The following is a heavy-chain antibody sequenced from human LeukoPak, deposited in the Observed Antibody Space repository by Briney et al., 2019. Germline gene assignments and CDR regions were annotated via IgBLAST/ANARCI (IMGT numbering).Heavy chain of an antibody. CDR2: IYYSGST. CDR1: GGSISSYY. J-gene: IGHJ4*02. V-gene: IGHV4-59*12. CDR3: ARGAYGSTQPFDY. D-gene: IGHD3-22*01. Sequence: SETPSLTCTVSGGSISSYYWSWIRQPPGKGLEWIGYIYYSGSTNYNPSLKSRVTMSVDTSKNQFSLKLSSVTAADTAVYYCARGAYGSTQPFDYWGQGTLVTVSS.